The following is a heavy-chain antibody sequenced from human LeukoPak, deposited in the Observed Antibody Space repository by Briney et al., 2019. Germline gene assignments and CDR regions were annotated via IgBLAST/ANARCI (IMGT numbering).Heavy chain of an antibody. D-gene: IGHD1-26*01. CDR2: ISGSGGRT. V-gene: IGHV3-23*01. CDR1: GFTFSSYA. CDR3: AKGSGSYAHYFDY. J-gene: IGHJ4*02. Sequence: GGSLRLSCAASGFTFSSYAMSWVRQAPGKGLEWVSAISGSGGRTYYADSVKGRFTISRDNSKNTLYLQMNSLRAEDTAIYYCAKGSGSYAHYFDYWGQGTLVTVSS.